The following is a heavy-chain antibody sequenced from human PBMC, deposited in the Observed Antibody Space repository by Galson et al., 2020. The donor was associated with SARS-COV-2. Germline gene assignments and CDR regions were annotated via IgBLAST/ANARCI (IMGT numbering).Heavy chain of an antibody. CDR3: ARVYGSGWVYFDY. J-gene: IGHJ4*02. CDR1: GFTFSSYV. V-gene: IGHV3-30*03. Sequence: LGGSLRLSCAAPGFTFSSYVMHSVRQAPGNGLEWVAVISKDGGNKYYADSVQGRFTISRDNSKNTLYVQGNSLTAEDTAVYDWARVYGSGWVYFDYGGQGTLVIVSP. CDR2: ISKDGGNK. D-gene: IGHD6-19*01.